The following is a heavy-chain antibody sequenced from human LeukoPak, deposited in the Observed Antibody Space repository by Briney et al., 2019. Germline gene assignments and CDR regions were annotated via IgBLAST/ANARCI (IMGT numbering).Heavy chain of an antibody. V-gene: IGHV1-69*13. D-gene: IGHD3-9*01. Sequence: ASVKVSCKASGGTFSSYAISWVRQAPGQGLEWMGGIIPIFGTANYAQKFQGRVTITADESTSTAYVELSSLRSEDTAVYYCARVPHYGILTGYLDYWGQGTLVTVSS. CDR2: IIPIFGTA. CDR1: GGTFSSYA. CDR3: ARVPHYGILTGYLDY. J-gene: IGHJ4*02.